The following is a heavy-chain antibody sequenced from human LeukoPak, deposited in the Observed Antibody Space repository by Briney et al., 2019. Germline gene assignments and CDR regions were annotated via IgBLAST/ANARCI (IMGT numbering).Heavy chain of an antibody. CDR2: ISYDGSNK. CDR3: ARDVRFLDGYFDY. Sequence: GGSLRLSCAASGFTFSSYAMHWVRQAPGKGLEWVAVISYDGSNKYYADSVKGRFTISRDNSKNTLYLQMNSLRAEDTAVYYCARDVRFLDGYFDYWGQGTLVTVFS. CDR1: GFTFSSYA. D-gene: IGHD3-3*01. V-gene: IGHV3-30-3*01. J-gene: IGHJ4*02.